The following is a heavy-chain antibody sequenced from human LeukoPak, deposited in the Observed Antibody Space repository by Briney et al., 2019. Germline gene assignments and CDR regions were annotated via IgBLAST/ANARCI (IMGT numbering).Heavy chain of an antibody. CDR1: GYTFTSDY. V-gene: IGHV1-46*01. J-gene: IGHJ6*03. Sequence: ASVKVSCKASGYTFTSDYMHWVRQAPGQGLEWMGIINPSGGSTSYAQKFQGRVTMTRDMSTSTVYMELSSLRSEDTAVYYCARGRGILYYMDVWGKGTTVTVSS. CDR3: ARGRGILYYMDV. D-gene: IGHD1-1*01. CDR2: INPSGGST.